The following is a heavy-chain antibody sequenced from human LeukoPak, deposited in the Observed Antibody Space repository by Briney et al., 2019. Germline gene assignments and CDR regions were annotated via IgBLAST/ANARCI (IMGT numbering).Heavy chain of an antibody. D-gene: IGHD2-8*01. CDR1: GYTFTGYY. Sequence: ASVKVSCKASGYTFTGYYMHWVRQAPGQGLEWTGWINPNSGGTNYAQKFQGRVTMTRDTSISTAYMELSRLRSDDTAVYYCARGMVYYDTLFFDYWGQGTLVTVSS. J-gene: IGHJ4*02. CDR2: INPNSGGT. V-gene: IGHV1-2*02. CDR3: ARGMVYYDTLFFDY.